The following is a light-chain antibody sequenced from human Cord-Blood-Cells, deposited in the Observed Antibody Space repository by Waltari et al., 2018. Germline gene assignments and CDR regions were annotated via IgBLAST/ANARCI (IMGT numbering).Light chain of an antibody. CDR2: DVS. V-gene: IGLV2-14*01. J-gene: IGLJ2*01. Sequence: SALTQPAPVSGSPAQSITIFCTGTRSDVGGYNYVSLYQQHPGKAPKLMIYDVSNRPSGVSNRFSGSKSGNTASLTISGLQAEDEADYYCSSYTSSSTLPVFGGGTKLTVL. CDR3: SSYTSSSTLPV. CDR1: RSDVGGYNY.